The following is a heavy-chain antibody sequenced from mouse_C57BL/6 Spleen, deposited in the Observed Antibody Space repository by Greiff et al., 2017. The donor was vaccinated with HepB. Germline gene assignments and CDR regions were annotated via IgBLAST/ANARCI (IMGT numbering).Heavy chain of an antibody. CDR1: GFTFSSYA. CDR3: KTLLRYLYYYAMDY. V-gene: IGHV5-9-1*02. J-gene: IGHJ4*01. CDR2: ISSGGDYI. Sequence: EVMLVESGEGLVKPGGSLKLSCAASGFTFSSYAMSWVRQTPEKRLEWVAYISSGGDYIYYADTVKGRFTISRDNARNTLYLQMNSLKSEDTAMYYGKTLLRYLYYYAMDYWGQGTTVTVSS. D-gene: IGHD1-1*01.